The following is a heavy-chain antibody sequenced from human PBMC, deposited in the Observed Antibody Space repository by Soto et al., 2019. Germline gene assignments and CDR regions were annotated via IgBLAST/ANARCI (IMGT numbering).Heavy chain of an antibody. Sequence: QVQLQESGPGLVKPSETLSLTCTVSGATINSHYWTWIRQTPGKGLEWIGSIYFSGSTNYNPSLKGRVTISVDTSKSQFSRQLSSVIAADTAMYYCARELSYGMEVWVQGTTVTVSS. CDR1: GATINSHY. J-gene: IGHJ6*02. V-gene: IGHV4-59*11. CDR3: ARELSYGMEV. CDR2: IYFSGST.